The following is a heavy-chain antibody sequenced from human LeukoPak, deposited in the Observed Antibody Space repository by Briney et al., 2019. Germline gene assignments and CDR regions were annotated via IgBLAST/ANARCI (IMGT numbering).Heavy chain of an antibody. Sequence: ASVKVSCKASGYTFTNYYIHWVRQAPGQGLEWMGMINLSGGSTTYAQKFQGRVTMTRDTSTSTVYMELSSLRSEDTAVYYCASRYCSSSTSCYAEDAFDIWGQGTMVTVSS. J-gene: IGHJ3*02. D-gene: IGHD2-2*01. CDR2: INLSGGST. V-gene: IGHV1-46*01. CDR3: ASRYCSSSTSCYAEDAFDI. CDR1: GYTFTNYY.